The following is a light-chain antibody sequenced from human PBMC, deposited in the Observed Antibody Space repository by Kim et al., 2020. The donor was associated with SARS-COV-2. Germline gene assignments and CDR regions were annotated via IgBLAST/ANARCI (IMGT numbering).Light chain of an antibody. CDR3: QQYSHWPLT. J-gene: IGKJ4*01. CDR2: GIS. CDR1: QTVKST. Sequence: SPEESATLSCRASQTVKSTFLAWYQHKPGQSPRLLIHGISTRATGIPARFSGSGSGTDFTLTISSLQSEDFAVYYCQQYSHWPLTFGGGTKVDIK. V-gene: IGKV3D-15*01.